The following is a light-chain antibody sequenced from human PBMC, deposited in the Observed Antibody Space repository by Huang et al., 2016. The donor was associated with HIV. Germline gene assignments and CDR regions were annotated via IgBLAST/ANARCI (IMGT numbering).Light chain of an antibody. CDR2: KAS. CDR3: QQYTTYSWT. V-gene: IGKV1-5*03. Sequence: DIQMIQSPSTLSASVGDRVTITCRASQTSSSWLAWYQQKPGKAPKVRIYKASRLESGVPSRFSGSGAGTEFTLTISSLQPDDFATYYCQQYTTYSWTFGQGTKVEIK. CDR1: QTSSSW. J-gene: IGKJ1*01.